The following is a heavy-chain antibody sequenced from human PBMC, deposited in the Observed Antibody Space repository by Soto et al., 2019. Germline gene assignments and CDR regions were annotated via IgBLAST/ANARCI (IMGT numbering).Heavy chain of an antibody. CDR2: ISGGGDSP. V-gene: IGHV3-23*01. Sequence: GGSLRLSCAASGFTFSTYTMSWVRQAPGKGLEWVSSISGGGDSPSYADSVQGRFTISRDNPKNTLYLQMNSLRAEDTAVYYCASFYDFWSGPDAFDIWGQGTMVTVSS. J-gene: IGHJ3*02. D-gene: IGHD3-3*01. CDR1: GFTFSTYT. CDR3: ASFYDFWSGPDAFDI.